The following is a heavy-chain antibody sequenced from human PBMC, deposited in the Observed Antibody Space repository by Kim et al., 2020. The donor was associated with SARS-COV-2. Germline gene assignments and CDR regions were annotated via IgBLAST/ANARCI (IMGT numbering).Heavy chain of an antibody. D-gene: IGHD4-17*01. CDR2: ISGSGGST. V-gene: IGHV3-23*01. J-gene: IGHJ6*02. CDR3: AKDPGYGGKKYYYYGMDV. Sequence: GGSLRLSCAASGFTFSSYAMSWVRQAPGKGLEWVSAISGSGGSTYYADSVKGRFTISRDNSKNTLYLQMNSLRAEDTAVYYCAKDPGYGGKKYYYYGMDVWGQGATFTVSS. CDR1: GFTFSSYA.